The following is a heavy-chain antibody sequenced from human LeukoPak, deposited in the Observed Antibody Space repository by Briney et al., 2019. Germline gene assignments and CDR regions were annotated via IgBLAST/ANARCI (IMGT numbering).Heavy chain of an antibody. D-gene: IGHD5-18*01. Sequence: GGSLRLSWVASGFTFSSYTMNWVRQAPGKGLEWVSTISSNGGSTYYADSVKGRFTISRDNSKNTLYLQMNSLRAEDAAIYYCEKEGKKRGYNNGYDVDKWGQGTLVTVSS. J-gene: IGHJ4*02. CDR3: EKEGKKRGYNNGYDVDK. CDR2: ISSNGGST. CDR1: GFTFSSYT. V-gene: IGHV3-23*01.